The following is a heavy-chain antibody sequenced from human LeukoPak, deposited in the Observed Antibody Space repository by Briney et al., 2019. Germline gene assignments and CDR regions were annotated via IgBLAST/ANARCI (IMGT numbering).Heavy chain of an antibody. V-gene: IGHV7-4-1*02. D-gene: IGHD4-17*01. CDR3: ARVRASMTTVTILSVPLLDY. Sequence: ASVKVSCKASGYTFTSYAMNWVRQAPGQGLEWMGWINTNTGNPTYAQGFTGRFVFSLDTSVSTAYLQISSLKAEDTAVYYCARVRASMTTVTILSVPLLDYWGQGTLVNVSS. CDR1: GYTFTSYA. J-gene: IGHJ4*02. CDR2: INTNTGNP.